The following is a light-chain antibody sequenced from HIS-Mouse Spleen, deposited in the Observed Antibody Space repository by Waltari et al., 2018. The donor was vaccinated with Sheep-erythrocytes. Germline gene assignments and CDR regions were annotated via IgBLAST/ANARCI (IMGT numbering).Light chain of an antibody. CDR3: SSYAGSNNWV. CDR1: SSDVGGYNY. CDR2: EVS. J-gene: IGLJ3*02. V-gene: IGLV2-8*01. Sequence: QSALTQPPSASGSPGQSVTISCTGTSSDVGGYNYVSWYQQHPGKAPKLMIYEVSKRPSGVRDRFSGAKSGNPASLTVSGLQAEDEADYYCSSYAGSNNWVFGGGTKLTVL.